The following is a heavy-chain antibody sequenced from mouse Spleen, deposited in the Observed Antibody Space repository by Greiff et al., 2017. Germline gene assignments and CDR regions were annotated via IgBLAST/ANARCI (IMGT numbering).Heavy chain of an antibody. Sequence: VQVVESGAELVKPGASVKISCKASGYAFSSYWMNWVKQRPGKGLEWIGQIYPGDGDTNYNGKFKGKATLTADKSSSTAYMQLSSLTSEDSAVYFCARLGTGTWFAYWGQGTLVTVSA. CDR1: GYAFSSYW. V-gene: IGHV1-80*01. D-gene: IGHD4-1*01. CDR3: ARLGTGTWFAY. CDR2: IYPGDGDT. J-gene: IGHJ3*01.